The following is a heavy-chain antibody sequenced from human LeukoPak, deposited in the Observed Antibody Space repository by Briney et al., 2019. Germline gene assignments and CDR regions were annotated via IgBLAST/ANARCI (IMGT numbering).Heavy chain of an antibody. V-gene: IGHV1-69*13. J-gene: IGHJ4*02. CDR3: VRGYCSSTSCLPL. CDR1: GGTFSSYA. D-gene: IGHD2-2*01. Sequence: SVKVSCKASGGTFSSYAISWVRQAPGQGLEWMGGIIPIFGTANYAQKFQGRVTITADESTSTAYMELSSLRSEDTAVYYCVRGYCSSTSCLPLWGQGTLVTVSS. CDR2: IIPIFGTA.